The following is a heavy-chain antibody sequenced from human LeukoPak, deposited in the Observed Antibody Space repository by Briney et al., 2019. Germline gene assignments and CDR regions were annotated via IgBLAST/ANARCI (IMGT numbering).Heavy chain of an antibody. J-gene: IGHJ4*02. Sequence: SETLSLTCTVSGGSISSYYWSWIRQPPGKGLEWIGYIYYSGSTNYNPSLKSRVTISVDTSKNQFSLKLSSVTAADTAVYYCARRRGTSPAGAYYFDYGGGEPRDPVPS. CDR1: GGSISSYY. V-gene: IGHV4-59*08. CDR2: IYYSGST. D-gene: IGHD3-10*01. CDR3: ARRRGTSPAGAYYFDY.